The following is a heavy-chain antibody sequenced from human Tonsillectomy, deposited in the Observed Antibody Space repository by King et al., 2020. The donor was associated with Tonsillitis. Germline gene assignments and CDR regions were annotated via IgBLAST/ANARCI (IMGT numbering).Heavy chain of an antibody. CDR3: ARLGGSAFDY. V-gene: IGHV4-39*01. D-gene: IGHD1-26*01. CDR1: GGSISSSSYY. CDR2: IYYSGST. J-gene: IGHJ4*02. Sequence: QLQESGPGLVKPSETLSLTCTVSGGSISSSSYYWGWIRQPPGKGLEWIGSIYYSGSTYYNPSLKSRVTISVDTSKNQFSLKLGSVTAADTAVYYCARLGGSAFDYWGQGTLVTVSS.